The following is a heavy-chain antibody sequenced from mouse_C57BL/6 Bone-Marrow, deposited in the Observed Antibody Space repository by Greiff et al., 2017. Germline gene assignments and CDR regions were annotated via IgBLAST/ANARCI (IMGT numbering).Heavy chain of an antibody. Sequence: EVMLVESGGGLVQPKGSLKLSCAASGFTFNTYAMHWVRQAPGKGLEWVARIRSKSSNYATYYADSVKDRFTISRDDSQSMLYLQMNNLKTVDTAMYYCVRGDYYGSSYYFDYWGQGTTLTVSS. D-gene: IGHD1-1*01. V-gene: IGHV10-3*01. CDR2: IRSKSSNYAT. CDR1: GFTFNTYA. CDR3: VRGDYYGSSYYFDY. J-gene: IGHJ2*01.